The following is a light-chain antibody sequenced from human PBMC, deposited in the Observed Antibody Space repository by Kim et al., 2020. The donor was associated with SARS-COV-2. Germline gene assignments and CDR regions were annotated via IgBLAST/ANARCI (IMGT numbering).Light chain of an antibody. J-gene: IGKJ5*01. V-gene: IGKV3-11*01. CDR1: QSVSSY. Sequence: EIVLTQSPATLSLSPGERATLSCRASQSVSSYLAWYQQKPGQAPRLLIYDASNRATSIPARFSGSGSGTDFTLTISSLEPEDFAVYYCQQRSNCPSITFGQGTRLEIK. CDR3: QQRSNCPSIT. CDR2: DAS.